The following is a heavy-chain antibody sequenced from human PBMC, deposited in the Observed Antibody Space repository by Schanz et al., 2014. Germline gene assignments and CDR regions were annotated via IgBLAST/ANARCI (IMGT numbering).Heavy chain of an antibody. V-gene: IGHV3-66*01. CDR3: ARVPYGSGSYWDY. CDR2: IYASGAT. D-gene: IGHD3-10*01. J-gene: IGHJ4*02. CDR1: GFTVSSDH. Sequence: EVQLVESGGGFVQPGGSLGLSCVVSGFTVSSDHMSWVRQAPGKGLEWVSTIYASGATYYADSVKGRFTISRENAKNSLYLQMNSLRAGDTAVYYCARVPYGSGSYWDYWGQGTLVTVSS.